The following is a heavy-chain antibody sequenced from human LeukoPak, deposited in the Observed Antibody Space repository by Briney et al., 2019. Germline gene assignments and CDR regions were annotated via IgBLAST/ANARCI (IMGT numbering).Heavy chain of an antibody. D-gene: IGHD3-22*01. J-gene: IGHJ4*02. V-gene: IGHV3-7*03. CDR2: IKQDGSEK. Sequence: GGSLRLSCAASGFTFSSYWMSWVRQAPGKGLEWVANIKQDGSEKYYVDSVKGRFTISRDNAKNSLYLQMNSLRAEDTAVYYCAKGRITMIVVVNFDYWGQGTLVTVSS. CDR3: AKGRITMIVVVNFDY. CDR1: GFTFSSYW.